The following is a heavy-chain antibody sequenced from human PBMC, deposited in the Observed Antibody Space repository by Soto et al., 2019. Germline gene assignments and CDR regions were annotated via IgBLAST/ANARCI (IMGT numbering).Heavy chain of an antibody. J-gene: IGHJ4*02. Sequence: EVQLVESGGGLVKPGGSLRLSCAASGFTFSSYSMNWVRQAPGKGLEWVSYISSSSSYIYYADSVKGRFTISRDNAKNSLYLQMNSLRAEDTAVYYCARMIAVAGDVFDYWGQGTLVTVSS. D-gene: IGHD6-19*01. CDR3: ARMIAVAGDVFDY. CDR2: ISSSSSYI. V-gene: IGHV3-21*01. CDR1: GFTFSSYS.